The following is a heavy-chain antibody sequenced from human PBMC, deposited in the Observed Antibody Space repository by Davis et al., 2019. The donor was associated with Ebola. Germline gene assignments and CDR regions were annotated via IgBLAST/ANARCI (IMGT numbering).Heavy chain of an antibody. CDR1: GYTFTSYY. Sequence: ASVKVSCKASGYTFTSYYMHWVRQAPGQGLEWMGIINPSGGSTSYAQKFRGRVTMTRDTSTSTVYMELSGLRSDDTAVYYCARAQFPTTSDHWGQGTLVTVSS. CDR3: ARAQFPTTSDH. CDR2: INPSGGST. D-gene: IGHD1-1*01. V-gene: IGHV1-46*01. J-gene: IGHJ4*02.